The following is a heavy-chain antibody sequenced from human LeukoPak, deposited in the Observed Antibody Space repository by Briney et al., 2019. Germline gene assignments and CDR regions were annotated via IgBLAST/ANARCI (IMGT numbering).Heavy chain of an antibody. CDR2: ISYDGSNK. V-gene: IGHV3-30*04. CDR1: GFTFSSYA. CDR3: ARDFGSSWYLSLPNYYYGMDV. J-gene: IGHJ6*02. Sequence: PGRSLRLSCAASGFTFSSYAMHWVRQAPGKGLGGWAVISYDGSNKYYADSVKGRFTISRDNSKNTLSLQMNSLRAEDTAVYYCARDFGSSWYLSLPNYYYGMDVWGQGTTVTVSS. D-gene: IGHD6-13*01.